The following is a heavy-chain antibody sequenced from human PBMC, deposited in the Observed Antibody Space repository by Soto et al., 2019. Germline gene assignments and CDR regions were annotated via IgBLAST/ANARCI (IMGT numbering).Heavy chain of an antibody. CDR2: FDPEDGET. D-gene: IGHD1-26*01. V-gene: IGHV1-24*01. CDR3: TTSLELPLGTDI. Sequence: ASVKVSCKXSGYSLTELSVHWVRQAPGKGLEWMGDFDPEDGETISTQRFQGRLTLTGDTSTDTVYMDLSCLRPEDTAVYYCTTSLELPLGTDIWGQGTTVTVSS. J-gene: IGHJ6*02. CDR1: GYSLTELS.